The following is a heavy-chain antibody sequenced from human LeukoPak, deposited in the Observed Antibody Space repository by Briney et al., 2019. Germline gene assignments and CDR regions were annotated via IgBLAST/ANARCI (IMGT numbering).Heavy chain of an antibody. CDR3: ARDYSSNSYYYYGMDV. Sequence: ASVKVSCTASGYNFISYGISWVRQAPGQGLEWMGWTSADKGNTNFARNLQDRVTMTTDTSTNTAYMELRSLRSDDTAVYYCARDYSSNSYYYYGMDVWGQGTTVTVSS. CDR1: GYNFISYG. V-gene: IGHV1-18*04. CDR2: TSADKGNT. D-gene: IGHD6-13*01. J-gene: IGHJ6*02.